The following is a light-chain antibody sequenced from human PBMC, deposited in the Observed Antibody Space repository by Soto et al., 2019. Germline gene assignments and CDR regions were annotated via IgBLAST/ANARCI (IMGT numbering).Light chain of an antibody. V-gene: IGKV3-11*01. CDR3: QQRSNRPPFT. CDR1: QSVSSY. Sequence: EIVLTQSPATLSLSPGERATLSCRASQSVSSYLAWYQQKPGQAPRLLIYDASNRATGIPARFSGSGSGTDFTITISSLEPEDFAVYYCQQRSNRPPFTFGPGTKVDIK. CDR2: DAS. J-gene: IGKJ3*01.